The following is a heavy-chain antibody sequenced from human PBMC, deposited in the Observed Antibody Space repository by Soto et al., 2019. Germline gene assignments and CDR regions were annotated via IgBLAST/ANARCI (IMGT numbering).Heavy chain of an antibody. Sequence: EVQLVESGGGLVQPGGSLRLSCAASGFTVSSNYMSWVRQAPGKGLEWVSVIYSGGSTYYADSVKGRFTISRDNSKNTLYLQMNSLRAEDTAVYYCARVAAIFGDTFDPWGQGTLVTVSS. J-gene: IGHJ5*02. D-gene: IGHD3-3*01. CDR2: IYSGGST. CDR1: GFTVSSNY. CDR3: ARVAAIFGDTFDP. V-gene: IGHV3-66*01.